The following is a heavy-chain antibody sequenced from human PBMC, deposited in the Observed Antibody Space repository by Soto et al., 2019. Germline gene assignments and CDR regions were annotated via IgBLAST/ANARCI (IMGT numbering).Heavy chain of an antibody. J-gene: IGHJ5*02. CDR3: ARVVRTNWFDP. V-gene: IGHV4-59*01. CDR1: GGSISSYY. D-gene: IGHD3-22*01. Sequence: ASETLSLTCTVSGGSISSYYWSWIRQPPGKGLEWIGYIYYSGSTNYNPSLKSRVTISVDTSKNQFSLKLSSVTAADTAVYYCARVVRTNWFDPWGQGTLVTVSS. CDR2: IYYSGST.